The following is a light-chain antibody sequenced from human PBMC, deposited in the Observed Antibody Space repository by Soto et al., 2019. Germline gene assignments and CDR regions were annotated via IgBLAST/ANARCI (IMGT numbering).Light chain of an antibody. J-gene: IGLJ2*01. Sequence: QSALTQPASVSGSPGQSITISCTGTISDVGGYDYVSWYQQHPGKAPKLMIYDVSNRPSGVSNRFSGSKSVNTASLTISGLQAEDEVDYYCSSYTTSTTLVFGGGTQLTVL. CDR2: DVS. V-gene: IGLV2-14*03. CDR3: SSYTTSTTLV. CDR1: ISDVGGYDY.